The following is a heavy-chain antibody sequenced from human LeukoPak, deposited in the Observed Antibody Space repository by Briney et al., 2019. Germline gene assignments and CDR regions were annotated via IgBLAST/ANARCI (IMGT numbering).Heavy chain of an antibody. D-gene: IGHD5-18*01. Sequence: SETLSLTCTVSGGSISSYYWSWLRQPAGKGLEWIGRIYTSGSTNYNPSLKSRVTMSVDTSKNQFSLKLSSVTAADTAVYYCASLYSYGGGLDYWGQGTLVTVSS. J-gene: IGHJ4*02. CDR2: IYTSGST. CDR3: ASLYSYGGGLDY. V-gene: IGHV4-4*07. CDR1: GGSISSYY.